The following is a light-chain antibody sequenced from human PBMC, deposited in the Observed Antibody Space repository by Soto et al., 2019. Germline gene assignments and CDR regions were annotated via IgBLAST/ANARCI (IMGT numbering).Light chain of an antibody. CDR1: QSFTKW. CDR2: EAS. J-gene: IGKJ1*01. Sequence: DIQMTQSPSTLAASVGDRVTITCRASQSFTKWLAWYQQKPGKAPQLLIYEASRLKSGVLLRFSGSESGTEFTLTISSLQADDFATYYCQNYDSVSSTTFGQGTRWIS. CDR3: QNYDSVSSTT. V-gene: IGKV1-5*03.